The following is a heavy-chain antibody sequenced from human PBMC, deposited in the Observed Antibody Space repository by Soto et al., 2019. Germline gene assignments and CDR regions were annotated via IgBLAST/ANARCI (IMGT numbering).Heavy chain of an antibody. CDR2: ISSSSSYR. J-gene: IGHJ3*01. CDR3: ERDGRWEGDPISYDAFDF. CDR1: GFTFSSYS. D-gene: IGHD1-26*01. Sequence: LSLTCAASGFTFSSYSMNWVRQAPGKGLEWVSSISSSSSYRYYADSVKGGFTISRDNAKNSLYLQMNSLRAEGTAVYDCERDGRWEGDPISYDAFDFWGQGTMVTVSS. V-gene: IGHV3-21*01.